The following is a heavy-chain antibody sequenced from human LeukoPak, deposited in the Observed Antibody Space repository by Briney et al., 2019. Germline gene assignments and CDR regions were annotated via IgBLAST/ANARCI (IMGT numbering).Heavy chain of an antibody. D-gene: IGHD5-24*01. J-gene: IGHJ4*02. CDR3: ARALVDGYKELGY. Sequence: ASVKVSCKASGYTFTTYGITWVRQAPGQGLEWMGWISAYNGNTNYAQKFQGRVTMTTDTSTSTAYMELRSLRSDDTAMYYCARALVDGYKELGYWGQGTLVTVSP. CDR1: GYTFTTYG. V-gene: IGHV1-18*01. CDR2: ISAYNGNT.